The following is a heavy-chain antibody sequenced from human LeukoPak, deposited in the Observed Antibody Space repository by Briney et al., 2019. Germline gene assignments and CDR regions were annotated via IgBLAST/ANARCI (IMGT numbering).Heavy chain of an antibody. CDR3: ASQRISGSVYYYYYGMDV. CDR1: GYTFTSYD. V-gene: IGHV1-8*01. Sequence: ASVKVSCKASGYTFTSYDINWVRQATGQGLEWMGWMNPNSGNTGYAQKFQGRVTMTRNTSISTAYMELSSLRSEDTAVYYCASQRISGSVYYYYYGMDVWGQGTTVTVSS. J-gene: IGHJ6*02. CDR2: MNPNSGNT. D-gene: IGHD3-10*01.